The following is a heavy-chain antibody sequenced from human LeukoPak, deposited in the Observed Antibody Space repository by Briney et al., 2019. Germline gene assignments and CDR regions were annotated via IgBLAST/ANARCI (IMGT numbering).Heavy chain of an antibody. J-gene: IGHJ4*02. CDR3: AKGEDMVRGVNYFDY. V-gene: IGHV3-30*18. CDR1: GFTFSSYG. D-gene: IGHD3-10*01. Sequence: GRSLRLFCAASGFTFSSYGMHWVRQAPGKGLEWVAVISYDGSNKYYADSVKGRFTISRDNSKNTLYLQMNSLRAEDTAVYYCAKGEDMVRGVNYFDYWGQGTLVTVSS. CDR2: ISYDGSNK.